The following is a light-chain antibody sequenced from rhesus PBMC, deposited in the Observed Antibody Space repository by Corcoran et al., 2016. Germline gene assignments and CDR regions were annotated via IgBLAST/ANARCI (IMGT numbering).Light chain of an antibody. CDR1: ENVNNY. V-gene: IGKV1-74*01. J-gene: IGKJ2*01. CDR3: QHNYGTPYS. CDR2: KAS. Sequence: DIQMTQSPSSLSASVGDRVTITCRTSENVNNYLNWYHQKPGKAPKLLIYKASTLQSGVPSRFSGSGSGTDYTFTISSLQSEDVATYYCQHNYGTPYSFGQGTKVEIK.